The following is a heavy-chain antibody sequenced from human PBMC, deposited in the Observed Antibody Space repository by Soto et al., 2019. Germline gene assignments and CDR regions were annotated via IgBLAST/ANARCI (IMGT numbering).Heavy chain of an antibody. D-gene: IGHD1-1*01. Sequence: PGGSLRLSCAASGFTFRSYAMTWFRQPPGKGLEWVSGISGGSGSTYYADSVKGRFTISRDNSKNTLYLQMDSLRAEDTALYFCARMNINWPNFDYWGQGTQVTVSS. V-gene: IGHV3-23*01. CDR1: GFTFRSYA. CDR2: ISGGSGST. J-gene: IGHJ4*02. CDR3: ARMNINWPNFDY.